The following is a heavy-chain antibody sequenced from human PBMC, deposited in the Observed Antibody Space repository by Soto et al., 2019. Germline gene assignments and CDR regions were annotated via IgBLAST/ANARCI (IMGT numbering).Heavy chain of an antibody. V-gene: IGHV3-30*18. D-gene: IGHD4-17*01. CDR1: GFTFSSYG. CDR3: ANGVYYGDSPVDY. Sequence: QVQLVESGGGVVQPGRSLRLSCAASGFTFSSYGMHWVRQAPGKGLEWVAVISYDGSNKYYADSVKGRFAISRDNSKSTLYLQMNGLRAEDTAVHYCANGVYYGDSPVDYWGQGTLVTVSS. CDR2: ISYDGSNK. J-gene: IGHJ4*02.